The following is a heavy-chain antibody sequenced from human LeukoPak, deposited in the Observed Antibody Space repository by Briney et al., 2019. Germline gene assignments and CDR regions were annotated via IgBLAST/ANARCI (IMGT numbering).Heavy chain of an antibody. Sequence: GGSLRLSCAASGFTFSTYWMHWVRQAPGKGLVGVSRINNDGSSTIYAHSGSGRFTISTDNAKTTLYLQMKGLRAEDTSVYFCARSSYPYFFDYWGQGALVTVSS. V-gene: IGHV3-74*01. D-gene: IGHD3-10*01. CDR3: ARSSYPYFFDY. J-gene: IGHJ4*02. CDR1: GFTFSTYW. CDR2: INNDGSST.